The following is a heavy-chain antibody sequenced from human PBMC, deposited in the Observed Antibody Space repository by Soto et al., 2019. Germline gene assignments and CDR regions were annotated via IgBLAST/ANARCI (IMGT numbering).Heavy chain of an antibody. CDR2: FRTGGDDGTT. CDR1: GFTFSSYS. V-gene: IGHV3-23*01. J-gene: IGHJ4*02. D-gene: IGHD3-10*01. CDR3: AKKVNSGPGSQYFDY. Sequence: EVQLLESGGGLVQPGGSLRLSCAASGFTFSSYSMSWVRQAPGKGLEWVSGFRTGGDDGTTYYADSEKGRFTISRDNSKNTLFLQINSLRAEDTAIYYCAKKVNSGPGSQYFDYWGQGTLVTVSS.